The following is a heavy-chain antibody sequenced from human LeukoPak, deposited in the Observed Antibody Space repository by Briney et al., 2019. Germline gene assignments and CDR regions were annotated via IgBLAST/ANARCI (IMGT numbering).Heavy chain of an antibody. V-gene: IGHV3-33*01. Sequence: PGRALRLSCAASGFAFNTYAMHWVRQAPGQGLEWVALIWHDGSHKFYSNSVRGQFPISRDNPNNTQYLQMNSLRAEDTAGYYCGRDEARSMVRGVIDPWGQGTLVTVSS. CDR2: IWHDGSHK. CDR1: GFAFNTYA. D-gene: IGHD3-10*01. CDR3: GRDEARSMVRGVIDP. J-gene: IGHJ5*02.